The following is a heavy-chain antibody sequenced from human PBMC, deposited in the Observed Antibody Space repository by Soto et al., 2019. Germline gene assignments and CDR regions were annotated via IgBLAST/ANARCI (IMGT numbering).Heavy chain of an antibody. CDR2: INHSGST. J-gene: IGHJ3*02. CDR1: GGSFSGYY. CDR3: AITTTRTGIVATIYRFAAFDI. Sequence: QVQLQQWGAGLLKPSETLSLTCAVYGGSFSGYYWSWIRQPPGKGLEWLGEINHSGSTNYNPSLISRVTISVDTSKNQFSLKLSSVTAADTAVYYCAITTTRTGIVATIYRFAAFDIWGQGTMVTVSS. D-gene: IGHD5-12*01. V-gene: IGHV4-34*01.